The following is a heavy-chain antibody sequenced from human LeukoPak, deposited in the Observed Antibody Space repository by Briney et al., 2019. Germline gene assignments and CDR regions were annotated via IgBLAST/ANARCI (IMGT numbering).Heavy chain of an antibody. J-gene: IGHJ4*02. CDR1: GFTFSNYA. CDR2: INDNGSTR. Sequence: QAGGSLRLSCGASGFTFSNYAMSWVRQAPGKRLEWVSGINDNGSTRFYAASVKGRFTSSRDNPKNTLYLQMNGLRVEDTAVYYCAKDMQTWPRFPDYWGQGTLVTVSS. D-gene: IGHD5-12*01. CDR3: AKDMQTWPRFPDY. V-gene: IGHV3-23*01.